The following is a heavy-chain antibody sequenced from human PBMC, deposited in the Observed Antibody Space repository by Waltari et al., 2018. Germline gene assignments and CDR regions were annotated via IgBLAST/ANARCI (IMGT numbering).Heavy chain of an antibody. D-gene: IGHD5-18*01. CDR3: ARVTPGYSYGYLPYYFDY. J-gene: IGHJ4*02. V-gene: IGHV4-34*01. CDR2: INHSGSN. CDR1: GGSFSGYY. Sequence: QVQLQQWGAGLLKPSETLSLTCAVYGGSFSGYYWSWIRQPPGKGLEWIGEINHSGSNNYNPSLKSRVTISVDTSKNQFSLKLSSVTAADTAVYYCARVTPGYSYGYLPYYFDYWGQGTLVTVSS.